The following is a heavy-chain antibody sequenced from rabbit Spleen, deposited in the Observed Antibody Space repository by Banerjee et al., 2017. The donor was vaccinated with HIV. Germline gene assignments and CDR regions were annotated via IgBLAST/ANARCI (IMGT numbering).Heavy chain of an antibody. D-gene: IGHD8-1*01. Sequence: QSLGESGGDLVKPGGTLTLTCKASGFSFSSSNYMCWVRQAPGKGLEWIACIDTGSRDFTYYASWAKGRFTISKTSSTTVTLQMTSLTVADTATYFCARDTGSSFSSYGMDLWGPGTLVTVS. J-gene: IGHJ6*01. V-gene: IGHV1S40*01. CDR1: GFSFSSSNY. CDR3: ARDTGSSFSSYGMDL. CDR2: IDTGSRDFT.